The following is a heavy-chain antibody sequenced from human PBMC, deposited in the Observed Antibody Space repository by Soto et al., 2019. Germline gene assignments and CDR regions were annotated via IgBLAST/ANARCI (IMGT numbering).Heavy chain of an antibody. CDR2: IYHSGST. Sequence: SETLSLTCAVSGGSISSSNWWSWVRQPPGKGLEWIGEIYHSGSTNYNPSLKSRVTISVDKSKNQFSLKLSSVTAADTAVYYCARDHMVRGVSSYYGMDVWGQGTTVTVSS. CDR3: ARDHMVRGVSSYYGMDV. D-gene: IGHD3-10*01. V-gene: IGHV4-4*02. CDR1: GGSISSSNW. J-gene: IGHJ6*02.